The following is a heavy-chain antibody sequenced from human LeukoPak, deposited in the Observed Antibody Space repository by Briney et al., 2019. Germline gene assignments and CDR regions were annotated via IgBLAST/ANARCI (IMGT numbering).Heavy chain of an antibody. V-gene: IGHV1-2*02. CDR1: GYTFTGYY. CDR2: INPNSGGT. Sequence: ASVKVSCKASGYTFTGYYMHWVRQAPGQGLEWMGWINPNSGGTNYAQKFQGRVTMTRDTSISTAYMELSRLRSDDTAVYYCARSRGYYDFWSGHYWFDPWGQGTLVTVSS. J-gene: IGHJ5*02. D-gene: IGHD3-3*01. CDR3: ARSRGYYDFWSGHYWFDP.